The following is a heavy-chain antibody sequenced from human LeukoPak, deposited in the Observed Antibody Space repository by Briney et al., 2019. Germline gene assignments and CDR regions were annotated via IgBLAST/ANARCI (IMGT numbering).Heavy chain of an antibody. CDR3: ARETGSAVGSTDFDY. Sequence: GGSLRLSCAAYGFTFSRYAIHWVRQAPGKGLEWVAVISYDGSNKYYAYSVKGRFTISRDNSKNTLYLQMNSLRAEDTAVYYCARETGSAVGSTDFDYWGQGTLVTVSS. CDR1: GFTFSRYA. V-gene: IGHV3-30-3*01. CDR2: ISYDGSNK. D-gene: IGHD4-17*01. J-gene: IGHJ4*02.